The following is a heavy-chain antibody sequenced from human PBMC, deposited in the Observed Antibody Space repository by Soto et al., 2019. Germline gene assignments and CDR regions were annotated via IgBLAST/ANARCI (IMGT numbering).Heavy chain of an antibody. CDR2: IYYSVNT. D-gene: IGHD2-2*01. V-gene: IGHV4-31*03. CDR1: GVSISSGGYY. Sequence: SETLSLTCSVSGVSISSGGYYWNWIRQHPEKGLEWIVYIYYSVNTYYSPSLKSRVTISIDTSKNQFSLKLSSVTAADTGVYYCARDLQRYCSSTSCSYYGMDVWGQGTTVTVSS. J-gene: IGHJ6*02. CDR3: ARDLQRYCSSTSCSYYGMDV.